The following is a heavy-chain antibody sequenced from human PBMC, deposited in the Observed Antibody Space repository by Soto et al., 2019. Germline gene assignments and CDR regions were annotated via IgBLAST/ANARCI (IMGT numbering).Heavy chain of an antibody. CDR3: ASLSFSYGRRTLDY. V-gene: IGHV4-39*01. D-gene: IGHD5-18*01. CDR1: GGSISSSSYY. Sequence: PETLSLTCTVSGGSISSSSYYWGWIRQPPGKGLEWIGSIYYSGSTYYNPSLKSRVTISVDTSKNQFSLKLSSVTAADTAVYYCASLSFSYGRRTLDYWGQGTLVTVSS. J-gene: IGHJ4*02. CDR2: IYYSGST.